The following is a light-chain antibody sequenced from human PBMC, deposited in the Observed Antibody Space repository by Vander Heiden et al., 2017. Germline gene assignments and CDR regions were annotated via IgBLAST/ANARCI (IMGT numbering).Light chain of an antibody. J-gene: IGLJ3*02. V-gene: IGLV2-8*01. CDR3: SSCAGSRV. CDR2: EVN. CDR1: CRDIGAYNY. Sequence: QAPLPPPPSASGSPRQAVTISCTEACRDIGAYNYDPWYQQSAGKAPNLMIYEVNKRPSGVSDRCSGSTFGNTAYLTVAGLQAEDDADYDGSSCAGSRVFGGGTKLTVL.